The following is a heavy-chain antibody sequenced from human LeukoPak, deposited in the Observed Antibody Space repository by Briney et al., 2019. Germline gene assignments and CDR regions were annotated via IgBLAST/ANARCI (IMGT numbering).Heavy chain of an antibody. J-gene: IGHJ4*02. Sequence: GRSLRLSCAASGFTFSSCAMHWVRQAPGKGLEWVAVISYDGSNKYYADSVKGRFTISRDNSKNTLYLQMNSLRAEDTAVYYCARDDSSSWFSFGYWGQGTLVTVSS. V-gene: IGHV3-30*04. CDR1: GFTFSSCA. CDR3: ARDDSSSWFSFGY. D-gene: IGHD6-13*01. CDR2: ISYDGSNK.